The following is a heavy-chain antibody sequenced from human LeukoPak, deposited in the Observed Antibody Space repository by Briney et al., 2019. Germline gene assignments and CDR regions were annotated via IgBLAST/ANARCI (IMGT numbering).Heavy chain of an antibody. CDR3: PASPTGYVWGSYRYRGFDY. CDR1: GFTFSSYA. D-gene: IGHD3-16*02. J-gene: IGHJ4*02. CDR2: ISYDGSNK. Sequence: PGRSLRLSCAASGFTFSSYAMHWVRQAPGKGLEWVAVISYDGSNKYYTDSVKGRFTISRDNSKNTLYLQMNSLRAEDTAVYYCPASPTGYVWGSYRYRGFDYWGQGTLVTVSS. V-gene: IGHV3-30*04.